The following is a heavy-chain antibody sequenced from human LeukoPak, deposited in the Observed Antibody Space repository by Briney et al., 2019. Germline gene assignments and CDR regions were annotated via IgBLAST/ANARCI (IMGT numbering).Heavy chain of an antibody. CDR2: IYGGGNT. CDR1: GFTVSSSY. Sequence: GGSLRLSCAASGFTVSSSYMKWVRQAPGKGLEWVSAIYGGGNTYYADSVKGRFTVSRDSSKNTVFLQMSSLRAEDTAVYYCARVLYGGNFAGYWGQGTLVTVSS. J-gene: IGHJ4*02. D-gene: IGHD4-23*01. CDR3: ARVLYGGNFAGY. V-gene: IGHV3-53*01.